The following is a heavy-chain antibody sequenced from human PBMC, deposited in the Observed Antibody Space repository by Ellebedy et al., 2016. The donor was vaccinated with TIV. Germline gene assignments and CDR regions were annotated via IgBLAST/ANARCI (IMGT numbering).Heavy chain of an antibody. D-gene: IGHD5-18*01. J-gene: IGHJ3*02. CDR2: VKQDGSEK. CDR3: ASLRGYNYGINPSGAFEI. CDR1: GFTFSSYW. Sequence: GGSLRLSCAASGFTFSSYWMSWVRQAPGKGLEWVANVKQDGSEKYYVDSVKGRFTISRDNAKNSLYLQMNSLRPEDTAMYYCASLRGYNYGINPSGAFEIWGLGTMVAVSS. V-gene: IGHV3-7*01.